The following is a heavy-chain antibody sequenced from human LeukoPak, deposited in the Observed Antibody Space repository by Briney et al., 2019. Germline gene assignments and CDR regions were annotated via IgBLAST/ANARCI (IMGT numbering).Heavy chain of an antibody. J-gene: IGHJ6*03. V-gene: IGHV3-21*01. CDR3: ARGGIAAREGDYYYMDV. D-gene: IGHD6-6*01. CDR1: GFTFSSYS. CDR2: ISSSSSYI. Sequence: RPGGSLRPSCAASGFTFSSYSMNWVRHAPGKGLEWVSSISSSSSYIYYADSVKGRFTISRDNAKNSLYLQMNSLRAEDTAVYYCARGGIAAREGDYYYMDVWGKGTTVTVSS.